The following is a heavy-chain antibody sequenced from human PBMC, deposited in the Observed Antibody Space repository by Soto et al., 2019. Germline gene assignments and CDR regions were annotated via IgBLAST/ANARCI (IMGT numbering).Heavy chain of an antibody. Sequence: QVQLQESGPGLVKPSETLSLTCTVSGGSISSSYWSWIRQPPGKGLEWIGYSYYSGSTNYNPSLKSRVTISVDTSKSQFSLKLSSVTAADTAVYYCARRYGSAFDIWGQGTMVTVSS. D-gene: IGHD3-10*01. CDR2: SYYSGST. CDR3: ARRYGSAFDI. V-gene: IGHV4-59*01. J-gene: IGHJ3*02. CDR1: GGSISSSY.